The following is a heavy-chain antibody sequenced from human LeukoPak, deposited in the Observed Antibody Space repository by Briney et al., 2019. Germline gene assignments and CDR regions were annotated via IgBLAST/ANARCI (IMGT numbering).Heavy chain of an antibody. CDR3: AKNGDRGAYCSGGSCYPYYYYMDV. J-gene: IGHJ6*03. V-gene: IGHV3-23*01. D-gene: IGHD2-15*01. CDR1: GFTFNNYA. Sequence: PGGSLRLSCAASGFTFNNYAMSWVRQAPGKGLEWVSTVSGSGAIAYYTDSDKGRFTISRDNSKNTLYLQMNSLRAEDTAIYYCAKNGDRGAYCSGGSCYPYYYYMDVWGKGTTVTISS. CDR2: VSGSGAIA.